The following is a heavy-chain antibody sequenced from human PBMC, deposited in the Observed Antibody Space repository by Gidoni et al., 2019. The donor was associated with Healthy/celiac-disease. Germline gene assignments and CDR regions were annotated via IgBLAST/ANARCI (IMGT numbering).Heavy chain of an antibody. J-gene: IGHJ1*01. CDR2: IKQDGSEK. D-gene: IGHD3-10*01. V-gene: IGHV3-7*01. Sequence: EVQLVESGGGLVQPGGSLSLSCAASGFTFSIYWMSWVRQAPAKGLEWVANIKQDGSEKYYVDSVKGRFTISRDNAKNSLYLQMNSLRAEDTAVYYCARDLLWWENFQHWGQGTLVTVSS. CDR1: GFTFSIYW. CDR3: ARDLLWWENFQH.